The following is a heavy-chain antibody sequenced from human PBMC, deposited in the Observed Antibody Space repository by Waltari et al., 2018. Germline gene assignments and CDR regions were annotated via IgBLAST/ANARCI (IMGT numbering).Heavy chain of an antibody. J-gene: IGHJ6*02. CDR2: IYSGGST. CDR3: ARDHVSSGWYKVPYYGMDV. Sequence: EVQLVESGGGLIQPGGSLRLSCAASGFTVSSNYMSWVRQAPGKGLEWVSVIYSGGSTYYADSVKGRFTISIDNSKNTLYLQMNSLRAEDTAVYYCARDHVSSGWYKVPYYGMDVWGQGTTVTVSS. CDR1: GFTVSSNY. V-gene: IGHV3-53*01. D-gene: IGHD6-19*01.